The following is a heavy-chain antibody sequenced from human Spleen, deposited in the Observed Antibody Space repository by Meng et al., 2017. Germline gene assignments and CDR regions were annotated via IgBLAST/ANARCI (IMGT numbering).Heavy chain of an antibody. J-gene: IGHJ4*02. CDR2: MDWNSGAT. CDR3: ARVPPRGYSYGFDY. CDR1: GFSFGDYG. Sequence: SLKISCAASGFSFGDYGMHWVRQAPGKGLEWVSGMDWNSGATGYADSVRGRFTISRDKSKNTLYLQMNSLRAEDTAVYYCARVPPRGYSYGFDYWGQGTLVTVSS. D-gene: IGHD5-18*01. V-gene: IGHV3-9*01.